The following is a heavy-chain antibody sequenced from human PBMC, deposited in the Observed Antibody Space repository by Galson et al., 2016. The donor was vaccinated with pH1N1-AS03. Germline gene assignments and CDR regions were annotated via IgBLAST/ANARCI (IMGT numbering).Heavy chain of an antibody. J-gene: IGHJ4*02. V-gene: IGHV3-23*01. CDR3: AKDTIDWYEDY. D-gene: IGHD3-9*01. CDR1: GFTFSTYA. Sequence: SLRLSCAVSGFTFSTYAMTWVRQAPGRGLEWVSSISSTGSNTFYADSVMGRFTITRDTSKNTLYLQMNSLRAEDTAVFYCAKDTIDWYEDYWGQGTLVTVSS. CDR2: ISSTGSNT.